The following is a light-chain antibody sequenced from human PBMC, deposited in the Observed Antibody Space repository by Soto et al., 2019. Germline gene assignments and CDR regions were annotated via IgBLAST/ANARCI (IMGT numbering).Light chain of an antibody. V-gene: IGKV1-5*01. J-gene: IGKJ1*01. CDR3: QQYYSYPRT. Sequence: DIQMTQSPSSLSASVGDRVTITCRASQSISTWLAWYQQEPGKAPKLLIYAASTLQSGVPSRFGGSGSGTDFTLTISCLQSEDFATYYCQQYYSYPRTFGQGTKVDIK. CDR2: AAS. CDR1: QSISTW.